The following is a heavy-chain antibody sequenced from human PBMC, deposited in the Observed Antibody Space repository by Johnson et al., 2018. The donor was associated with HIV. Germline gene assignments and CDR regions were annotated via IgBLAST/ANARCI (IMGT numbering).Heavy chain of an antibody. V-gene: IGHV3-30*04. Sequence: QMQLVESGGGVVQPGRSLRLSCAASGFTFSSYAMHWVRQAPGKGLEWVAVISYDGSNKYYADSVKGRFTISRDNSKNTLYMQMNSLRAEDTAVYYCANSYSSSSGNNDYAFEIWGQGTMVTVSS. D-gene: IGHD6-6*01. J-gene: IGHJ3*02. CDR3: ANSYSSSSGNNDYAFEI. CDR1: GFTFSSYA. CDR2: ISYDGSNK.